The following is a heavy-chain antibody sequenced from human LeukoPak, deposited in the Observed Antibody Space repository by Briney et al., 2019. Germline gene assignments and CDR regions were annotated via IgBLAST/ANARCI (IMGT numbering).Heavy chain of an antibody. CDR2: IYYSGST. CDR3: ARSAAYYDSSGYFHATLPPPDY. V-gene: IGHV4-39*01. J-gene: IGHJ4*02. CDR1: GGSISTYY. D-gene: IGHD3-22*01. Sequence: SETLSLTCTVSGGSISTYYWGWIRQPPGKGLEWIGSIYYSGSTYYNPSLKSRVTISVDTSKNQFSLKLSSVTAADTAVYYCARSAAYYDSSGYFHATLPPPDYWGQGTLVTVSS.